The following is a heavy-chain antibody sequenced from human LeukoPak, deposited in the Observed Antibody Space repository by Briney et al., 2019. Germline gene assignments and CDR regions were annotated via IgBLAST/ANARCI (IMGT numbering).Heavy chain of an antibody. D-gene: IGHD5-12*01. CDR2: ISYDGSNK. CDR1: GFTFSSYA. V-gene: IGHV3-30-3*01. CDR3: ARRYSNTRYYFDY. Sequence: PGGSLRLSCAVSGFTFSSYAIHWVRQAPGKGLEWVAVISYDGSNKYYADSVKGRFTLSRDNSKNTLYLQMNSLRPEDMAVYYCARRYSNTRYYFDYCGQGTLVTVSS. J-gene: IGHJ4*02.